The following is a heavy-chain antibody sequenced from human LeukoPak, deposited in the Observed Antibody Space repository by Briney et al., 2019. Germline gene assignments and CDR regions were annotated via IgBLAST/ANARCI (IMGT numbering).Heavy chain of an antibody. Sequence: GASVKVSCKASGYTFTSYDINWVRQATGQGLEWMGWMNPNSGNRGYAQKFQGRVTMTRDTTISTAYTELSGLRYEDTAVYYCARVYGDIDYWGQGTLVTVSS. J-gene: IGHJ4*02. CDR3: ARVYGDIDY. D-gene: IGHD2/OR15-2a*01. CDR2: MNPNSGNR. CDR1: GYTFTSYD. V-gene: IGHV1-8*01.